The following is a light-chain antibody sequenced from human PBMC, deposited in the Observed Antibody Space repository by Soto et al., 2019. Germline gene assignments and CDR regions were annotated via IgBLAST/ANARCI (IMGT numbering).Light chain of an antibody. Sequence: QSVLPQPASVSGSPGQSITISCTGTSXDXXGYKHVSWYQQHPGKAPKLMIYEVRNRPSGVSNRFSGSKSGNTASPTISRLQAEDEADYYCSSYTTSSTKVFGTGTKVKVL. J-gene: IGLJ1*01. CDR2: EVR. CDR3: SSYTTSSTKV. V-gene: IGLV2-14*01. CDR1: SXDXXGYKH.